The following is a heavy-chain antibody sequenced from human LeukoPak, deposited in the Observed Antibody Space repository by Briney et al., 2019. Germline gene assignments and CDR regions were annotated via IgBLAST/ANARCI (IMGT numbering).Heavy chain of an antibody. CDR2: ISAYNGNT. CDR3: ARAQGIAVAGP. CDR1: GGTFSSYA. Sequence: ASVKVSCKASGGTFSSYAISWVRQAPGQGLEWMGWISAYNGNTNYAQKLQGRVTMTTDTSTSTAYMELRSLGSDDTAVYYCARAQGIAVAGPWGQGTLVTVSS. D-gene: IGHD6-19*01. V-gene: IGHV1-18*01. J-gene: IGHJ4*02.